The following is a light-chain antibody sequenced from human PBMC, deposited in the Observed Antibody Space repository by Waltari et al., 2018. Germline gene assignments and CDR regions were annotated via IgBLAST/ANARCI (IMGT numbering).Light chain of an antibody. Sequence: QSALTQPRSVSGSPGQSVTISCTGTRRDVGAYDYVPWYQQRPGKAPKLIIYDVTERPSGVPDRFSGSKSDNKASLTISGLQADDEADYYCCSYAGRYTNYVFGSGTKVTVL. V-gene: IGLV2-11*01. CDR2: DVT. J-gene: IGLJ1*01. CDR3: CSYAGRYTNYV. CDR1: RRDVGAYDY.